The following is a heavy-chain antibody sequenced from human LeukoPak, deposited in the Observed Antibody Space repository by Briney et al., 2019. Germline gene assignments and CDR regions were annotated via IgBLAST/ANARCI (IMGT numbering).Heavy chain of an antibody. D-gene: IGHD3-10*01. CDR3: ARGGYYGSGNDFRFDP. Sequence: SETLSLTCTVSGGSISSYYWSWIRQPPGKGLEWIGFIYYSGSTNYNPSLKSRVTISVDTSKNQFSLKLSSVTAADTAVYYCARGGYYGSGNDFRFDPWGQGTLVTVSS. CDR2: IYYSGST. J-gene: IGHJ5*02. V-gene: IGHV4-59*01. CDR1: GGSISSYY.